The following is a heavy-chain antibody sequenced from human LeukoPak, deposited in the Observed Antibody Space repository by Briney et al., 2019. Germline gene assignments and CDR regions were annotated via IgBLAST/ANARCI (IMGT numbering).Heavy chain of an antibody. CDR1: GFTLSSYV. D-gene: IGHD5-24*01. J-gene: IGHJ4*02. CDR3: ARDWVYKIDY. V-gene: IGHV3-74*01. Sequence: GGSLRLSCETAGFTLSSYVMHWVRRTPEKGLVWVSRISHDGFISYADSVKGRFTISRDNAKNTLILQMNSLRAEDTAVYYCARDWVYKIDYWGRGTLVTVSS. CDR2: ISHDGFI.